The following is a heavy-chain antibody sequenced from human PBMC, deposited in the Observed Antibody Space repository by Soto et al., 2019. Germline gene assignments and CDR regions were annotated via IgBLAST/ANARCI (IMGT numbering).Heavy chain of an antibody. Sequence: GGSLRLSCAASGFTCIDYYMSWIRQAAGKGLEWVSYISSSGSIIYYADSVKGRFTISRDNAKNSLYLQMNSLRAEDTAVYYCARDPPPTDYWGQGTLVTVSS. CDR2: ISSSGSII. J-gene: IGHJ4*02. V-gene: IGHV3-11*01. CDR1: GFTCIDYY. CDR3: ARDPPPTDY.